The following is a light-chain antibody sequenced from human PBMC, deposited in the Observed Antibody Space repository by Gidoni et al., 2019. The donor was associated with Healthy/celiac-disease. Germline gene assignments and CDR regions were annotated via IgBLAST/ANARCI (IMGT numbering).Light chain of an antibody. CDR3: MQALQTPPT. J-gene: IGKJ5*01. Sequence: DIVMTQSPLSLPVTPGEPASISCRSSQRLLHSNGYHYLDWYLQKPGQSPQLLIYLGSNRASGVPDRFSGSGSGTDFTLKISRVEAEDVGVYYCMQALQTPPTFGQGTRLEIK. CDR2: LGS. V-gene: IGKV2-28*01. CDR1: QRLLHSNGYHY.